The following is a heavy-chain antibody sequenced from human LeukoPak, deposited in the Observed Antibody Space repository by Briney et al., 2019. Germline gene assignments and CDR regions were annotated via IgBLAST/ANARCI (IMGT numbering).Heavy chain of an antibody. J-gene: IGHJ4*02. D-gene: IGHD3-22*01. CDR2: ISPYNGNT. Sequence: ASVKVSCKASGFTFSGSAIQWVRQAPGQGLEWMGWISPYNGNTNYPQKVQGRITVTTDTSTSTAYMELRSLRSDDTAVYYCARDKNHYDTRGDFWGQGTLVTVSS. V-gene: IGHV1-18*01. CDR1: GFTFSGSA. CDR3: ARDKNHYDTRGDF.